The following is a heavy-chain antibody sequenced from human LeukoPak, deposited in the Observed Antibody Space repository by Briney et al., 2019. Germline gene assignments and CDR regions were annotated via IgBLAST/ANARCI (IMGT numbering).Heavy chain of an antibody. CDR1: GFTFSSYT. Sequence: GGSLRLSCAASGFTFSSYTMNWVRQAPGKGLEWVSTISGSGSNTYYADSVKGRFTISRDNSKNTLYLQMNSLRAEDTAVYYCARERDDYTREFDYWGQGTLVTVSS. CDR2: ISGSGSNT. V-gene: IGHV3-23*01. D-gene: IGHD4-11*01. CDR3: ARERDDYTREFDY. J-gene: IGHJ4*02.